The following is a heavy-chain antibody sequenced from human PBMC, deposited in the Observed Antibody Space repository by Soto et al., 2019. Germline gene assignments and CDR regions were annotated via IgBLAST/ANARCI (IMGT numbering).Heavy chain of an antibody. D-gene: IGHD1-26*01. Sequence: SGPTLVNPTQTLTLTCTFSGFSLSTSGVGVGWIRQPPGKALEWLALIYWDDDKRYSPSLKSRLTITKDTSKNQVVLTMTNMDPVDTATYYCARSREGGLIILGYYFDYWGQGTLVTVYS. V-gene: IGHV2-5*02. CDR2: IYWDDDK. J-gene: IGHJ4*02. CDR1: GFSLSTSGVG. CDR3: ARSREGGLIILGYYFDY.